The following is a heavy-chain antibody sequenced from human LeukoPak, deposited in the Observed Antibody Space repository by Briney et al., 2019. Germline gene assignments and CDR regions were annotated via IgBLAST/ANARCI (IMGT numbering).Heavy chain of an antibody. CDR1: GFTFSSYG. Sequence: GGSLRLSCAASGFTFSSYGMHWVRQAPGKGLEWVGVIWYDGSNKYYADSVKGRFTISRDNSKNTLYLQMNSLRAEHTAVYYCSKSSPSPLSYFDYWGQGTLVTVSS. J-gene: IGHJ4*02. CDR3: SKSSPSPLSYFDY. CDR2: IWYDGSNK. D-gene: IGHD2-2*01. V-gene: IGHV3-30*02.